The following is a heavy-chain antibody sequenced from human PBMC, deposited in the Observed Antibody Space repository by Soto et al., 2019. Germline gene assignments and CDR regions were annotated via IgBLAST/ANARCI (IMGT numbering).Heavy chain of an antibody. CDR2: SIPIFGTP. CDR1: GGTFSGYA. CDR3: ARGDSPYYYDSSGYYNDF. D-gene: IGHD3-22*01. V-gene: IGHV1-69*01. Sequence: VQLVQSGAEVKKPGSSVKVSCKASGGTFSGYAITWVRQAPGHGLEWIGGSIPIFGTPTYAPQFQGRVSIIADESTSTTYMELSSLRSEDTAVYYCARGDSPYYYDSSGYYNDFWGKGTLVTVSS. J-gene: IGHJ4*02.